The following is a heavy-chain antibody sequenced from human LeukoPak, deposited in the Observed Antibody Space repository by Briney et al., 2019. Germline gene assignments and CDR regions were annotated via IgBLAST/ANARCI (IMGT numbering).Heavy chain of an antibody. D-gene: IGHD1-26*01. Sequence: ASVKVSCKASGYTFSSHGISWVRRAPGQGLEWMGWISTYNGNTNYAQKFKDRVAVTTDAATSTVYMELRSLTSDDTAVYFCARDREEYFDYWGQGTLVTVSS. CDR1: GYTFSSHG. V-gene: IGHV1-18*01. CDR2: ISTYNGNT. J-gene: IGHJ4*02. CDR3: ARDREEYFDY.